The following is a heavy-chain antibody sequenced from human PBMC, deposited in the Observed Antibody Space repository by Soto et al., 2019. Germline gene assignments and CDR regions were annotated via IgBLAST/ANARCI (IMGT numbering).Heavy chain of an antibody. Sequence: SETLSLTCTVSGGSVSSGSYYWSWIRQPPGKGLEWIGYIYYSGSTNYNPSLKSRVTISVDTSKNQFSLKLSSVTAADTAVYYCANLYYDFWSGYQYFDYWGQGTLVTVSS. CDR3: ANLYYDFWSGYQYFDY. D-gene: IGHD3-3*01. J-gene: IGHJ4*02. CDR2: IYYSGST. V-gene: IGHV4-61*01. CDR1: GGSVSSGSYY.